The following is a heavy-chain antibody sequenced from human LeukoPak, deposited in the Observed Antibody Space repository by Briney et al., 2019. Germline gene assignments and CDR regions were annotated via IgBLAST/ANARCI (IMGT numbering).Heavy chain of an antibody. J-gene: IGHJ5*02. D-gene: IGHD2-2*01. CDR1: GGTFSSYA. V-gene: IGHV1-69*01. Sequence: SVKVSCTASGGTFSSYAISWVRQAPGQGLEWMGGIIPIFGTANYAQKFQGRVTITADESTSTAYMELSSLRSEDTAVYYCARVGSSVVPAASMGDFRFDPWGQGTLVTVSS. CDR2: IIPIFGTA. CDR3: ARVGSSVVPAASMGDFRFDP.